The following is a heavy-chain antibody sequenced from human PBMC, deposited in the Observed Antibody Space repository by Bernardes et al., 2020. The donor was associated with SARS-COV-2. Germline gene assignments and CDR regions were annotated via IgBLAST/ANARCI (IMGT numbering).Heavy chain of an antibody. CDR2: IYYSGST. V-gene: IGHV4-59*01. CDR1: GGSISGYY. J-gene: IGHJ4*02. Sequence: SETLSLTCTVSGGSISGYYGTWIRQPPGKGLEWIGHIYYSGSTNYNPSLKSRVTISADTSKSQFSLKLSSVTAADTAVYYCAREEMATIFGAWGYWGQGTLVTVSS. CDR3: AREEMATIFGAWGY. D-gene: IGHD3-10*02.